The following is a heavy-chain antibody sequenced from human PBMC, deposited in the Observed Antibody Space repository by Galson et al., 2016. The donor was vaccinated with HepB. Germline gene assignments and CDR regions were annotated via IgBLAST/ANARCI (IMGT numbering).Heavy chain of an antibody. CDR2: IYHSGST. CDR3: ARDRSSGSRSFGY. J-gene: IGHJ4*02. V-gene: IGHV4-31*03. CDR1: GGSISSGGYY. Sequence: TLSLTCTVSGGSISSGGYYWSWIRQHPGKGLEWIGYIYHSGSTYYNPSLKSRVTISVDTSKNQFSLKLSSVTAADTAVYFCARDRSSGSRSFGYWGQGTLVTVSS. D-gene: IGHD3-10*01.